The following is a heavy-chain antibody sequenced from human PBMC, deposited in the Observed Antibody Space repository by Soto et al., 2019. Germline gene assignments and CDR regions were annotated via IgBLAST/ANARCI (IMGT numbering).Heavy chain of an antibody. V-gene: IGHV3-49*04. J-gene: IGHJ6*02. CDR2: IRSKAYGGTT. D-gene: IGHD6-19*01. Sequence: GGSLRLSCTASGFTFGDYAMSWVRQAPGKGLEWVGFIRSKAYGGTTEYAASVKGRFTISRDDSKSIAYLQMNSLKAEDTAVYYCTRDAGAVAGYYYYYCMDVWGQGTTVTVSS. CDR3: TRDAGAVAGYYYYYCMDV. CDR1: GFTFGDYA.